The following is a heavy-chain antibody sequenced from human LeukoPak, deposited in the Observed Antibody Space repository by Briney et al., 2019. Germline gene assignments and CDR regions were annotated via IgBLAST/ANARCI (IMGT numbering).Heavy chain of an antibody. D-gene: IGHD2-21*02. Sequence: PGGSLRLSCAASGFTFSSYAMSWVRQAPGKGLEWVSAISGSGGSTYYADSVKGRLTISRDNSKNTLYLQMNSLRAEDTAVYYCAKLLAYCGGDCADYWGQGTLVTVSS. J-gene: IGHJ4*02. CDR3: AKLLAYCGGDCADY. V-gene: IGHV3-23*01. CDR2: ISGSGGST. CDR1: GFTFSSYA.